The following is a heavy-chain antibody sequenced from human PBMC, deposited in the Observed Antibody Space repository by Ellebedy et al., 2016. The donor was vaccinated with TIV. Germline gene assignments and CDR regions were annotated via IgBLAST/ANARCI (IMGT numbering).Heavy chain of an antibody. V-gene: IGHV3-30-3*01. Sequence: GESLKTSCAVSGLTFSGYAMQWVRQAPGKGLEWVAVISHDGSRKEYADSVKGRFTISRDNSKSTLYLQMDSLRAEDTAVYYCARDLYSGEYDVFDYWGQGTLVTVSS. J-gene: IGHJ4*02. CDR1: GLTFSGYA. CDR3: ARDLYSGEYDVFDY. CDR2: ISHDGSRK. D-gene: IGHD4-17*01.